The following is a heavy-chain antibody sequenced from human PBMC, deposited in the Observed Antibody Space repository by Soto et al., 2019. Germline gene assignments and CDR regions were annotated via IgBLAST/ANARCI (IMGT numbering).Heavy chain of an antibody. CDR3: ARIHGYCSSTSCYTGWFDP. J-gene: IGHJ5*02. D-gene: IGHD2-2*02. Sequence: SGPTLVNPTQTLTLTCTFSGFSLSTSGMRVSWIRQPPGKALEWLARIDWDDDKFYSTSLKTRLTISKDTSKNQVVLTMTNMDPVDTATYYCARIHGYCSSTSCYTGWFDPWGRGTLVTVSS. V-gene: IGHV2-70*04. CDR1: GFSLSTSGMR. CDR2: IDWDDDK.